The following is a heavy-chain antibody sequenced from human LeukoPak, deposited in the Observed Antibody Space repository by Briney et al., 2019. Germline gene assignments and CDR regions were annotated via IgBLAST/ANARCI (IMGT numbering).Heavy chain of an antibody. CDR3: AGDGGSYLIATFDY. CDR1: GYTFTSYG. CDR2: ISAYNGNT. V-gene: IGHV1-18*01. Sequence: ASVKVSCKASGYTFTSYGISWVRQAPGQGLEWMGWISAYNGNTNYAQKLQGRVTMTKDTSTSTAYMELRSLRSDDTAVYYCAGDGGSYLIATFDYWGQGTLVTVSS. J-gene: IGHJ4*02. D-gene: IGHD1-26*01.